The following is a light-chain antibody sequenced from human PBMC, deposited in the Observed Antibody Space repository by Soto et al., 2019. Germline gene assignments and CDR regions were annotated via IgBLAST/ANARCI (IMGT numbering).Light chain of an antibody. J-gene: IGLJ2*01. CDR1: SSDVGAYKY. CDR3: GTWDRSLRAGV. V-gene: IGLV2-8*01. Sequence: QSALTQPPSASGSPGQSVTISCTGTSSDVGAYKYVSWYQQYPGKAPKLMIYEVTKRPSGVPDRFSGSKSGNTASLTVSGLQAEDEADYYCGTWDRSLRAGVFGGGTKLTVL. CDR2: EVT.